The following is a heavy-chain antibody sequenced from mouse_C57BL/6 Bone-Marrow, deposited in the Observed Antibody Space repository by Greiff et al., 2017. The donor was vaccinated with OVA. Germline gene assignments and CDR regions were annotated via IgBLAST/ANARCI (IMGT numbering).Heavy chain of an antibody. J-gene: IGHJ3*01. V-gene: IGHV1-19*01. CDR1: GYTFTDYY. Sequence: VQLQQSGPVLVKPGASVKMSCKASGYTFTDYYMNWVKQSHGKSLEWIGVINPYNGGTSYNQKFKGKATLTVDKSSSTAYMELNSLTSEDSAVYYCARSNYWFAYWGQGTLVTVSA. CDR3: ARSNYWFAY. CDR2: INPYNGGT. D-gene: IGHD2-5*01.